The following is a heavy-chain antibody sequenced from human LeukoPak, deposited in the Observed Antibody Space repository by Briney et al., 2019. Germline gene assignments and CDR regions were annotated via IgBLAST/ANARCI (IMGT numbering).Heavy chain of an antibody. CDR3: ARGHNWFDP. CDR2: INHSGST. V-gene: IGHV4-34*01. J-gene: IGHJ5*02. CDR1: GGSFSGYY. Sequence: SETLSLTCAVYGGSFSGYYWSWIRQPPGKGLEWIGEINHSGSTNYNPSLKGRVTISVDTSKNQFSLKLSSVTAADTAVYYCARGHNWFDPWGQGTLVTVSS.